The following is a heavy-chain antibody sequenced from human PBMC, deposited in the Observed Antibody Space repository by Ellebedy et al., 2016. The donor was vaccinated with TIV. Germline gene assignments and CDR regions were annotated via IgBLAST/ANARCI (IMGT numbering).Heavy chain of an antibody. J-gene: IGHJ6*03. Sequence: SETLSLTCAVYGGSFSGYYWSWIRQPPGKGLEWIGSISYSGSTYYNPSLKSRVTISVDTSKNQFSLKLKSVTAADTAVYYCARDYYGSGLLYYMDVWGKGTTVTVSS. CDR2: ISYSGST. CDR3: ARDYYGSGLLYYMDV. CDR1: GGSFSGYY. D-gene: IGHD3-10*01. V-gene: IGHV4-34*01.